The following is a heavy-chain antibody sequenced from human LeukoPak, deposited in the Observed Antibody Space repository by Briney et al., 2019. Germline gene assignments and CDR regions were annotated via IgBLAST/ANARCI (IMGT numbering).Heavy chain of an antibody. V-gene: IGHV3-7*01. J-gene: IGHJ4*02. CDR2: IKQDGAEK. Sequence: PGGSLRLSCAASGFRFGDYWMTWARHIPGKGLEWVANIKQDGAEKHYAESVEGRFIISRDNAKNSVYLEMDSLKVEDTAVYYCARGGAVGLQRVFEYWGQGTLVTVSS. D-gene: IGHD1-1*01. CDR1: GFRFGDYW. CDR3: ARGGAVGLQRVFEY.